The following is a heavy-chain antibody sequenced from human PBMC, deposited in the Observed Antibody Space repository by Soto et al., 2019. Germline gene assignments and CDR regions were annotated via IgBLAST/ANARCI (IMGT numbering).Heavy chain of an antibody. Sequence: SETLSLTCTVSGGSVSSGSYYWSWIRQPPGKGLEWIGYIYYSGSTNYNPSLKSRVTISVDTSKNQFSLKLSSVTAADTAVYYCAIDYGDYYVDYWGQGTLVTVSS. CDR2: IYYSGST. V-gene: IGHV4-61*01. D-gene: IGHD4-17*01. CDR1: GGSVSSGSYY. J-gene: IGHJ4*02. CDR3: AIDYGDYYVDY.